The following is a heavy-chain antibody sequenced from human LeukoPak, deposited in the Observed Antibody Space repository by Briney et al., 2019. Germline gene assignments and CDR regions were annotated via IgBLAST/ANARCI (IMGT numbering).Heavy chain of an antibody. J-gene: IGHJ4*02. CDR1: GFTFSRHA. Sequence: PGGSLRLSCAASGFTFSRHAMHWVRQAPGQGLEWVAVITDDGTNKYHADSVKGRFTISRDSSKNTVYLQMNSLSTEDTAVYYCARDLRGWFSIDYWGQGTLVTVSS. CDR3: ARDLRGWFSIDY. V-gene: IGHV3-30-3*01. D-gene: IGHD6-19*01. CDR2: ITDDGTNK.